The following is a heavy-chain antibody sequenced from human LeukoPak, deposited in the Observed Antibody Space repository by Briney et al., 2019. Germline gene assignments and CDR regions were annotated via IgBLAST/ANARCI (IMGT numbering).Heavy chain of an antibody. D-gene: IGHD2-2*01. CDR2: ISSDGTFE. CDR3: AREGGEIVAAPADICAFDI. Sequence: GGSLRLSCAASGFTFSSYIMHWVRQAPGKGLEWVALISSDGTFECYADSVKGRFSISRDNSENTLYLQMNSLRAEDTAVFYCAREGGEIVAAPADICAFDIWGQGTMVTVSS. V-gene: IGHV3-30*03. J-gene: IGHJ3*02. CDR1: GFTFSSYI.